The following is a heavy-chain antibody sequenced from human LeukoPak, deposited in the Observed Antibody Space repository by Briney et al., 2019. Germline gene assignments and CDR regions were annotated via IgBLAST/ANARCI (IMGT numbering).Heavy chain of an antibody. CDR2: IIPIFGTA. Sequence: SVKVSCKASGGTFSSYAISWVRQAPGQGLEWMGGIIPIFGTANYAQKFQGRVTITADESTSAAYMELSSLRSEDTAVYYCARASYANYYGSGSYYNQFLYYYMDVWGKGTTVIVSS. V-gene: IGHV1-69*13. J-gene: IGHJ6*03. D-gene: IGHD3-10*01. CDR3: ARASYANYYGSGSYYNQFLYYYMDV. CDR1: GGTFSSYA.